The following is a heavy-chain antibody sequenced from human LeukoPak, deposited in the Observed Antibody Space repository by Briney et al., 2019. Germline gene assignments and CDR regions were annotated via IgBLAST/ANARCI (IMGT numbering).Heavy chain of an antibody. CDR3: ARDSSPRYSGYDWVY. CDR2: INQDGSQT. Sequence: PGGSLRLSCAASGFTFSSYWMSWVRQAPGKGLEWLANINQDGSQTSYVDSVRGRFTVSRDNAKNSLYLQMNSLRADDTAVYYCARDSSPRYSGYDWVYWGRGTLVTVSS. V-gene: IGHV3-7*01. CDR1: GFTFSSYW. J-gene: IGHJ4*02. D-gene: IGHD5-12*01.